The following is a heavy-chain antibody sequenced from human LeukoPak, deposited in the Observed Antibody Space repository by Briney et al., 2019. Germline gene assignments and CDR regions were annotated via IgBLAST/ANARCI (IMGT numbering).Heavy chain of an antibody. J-gene: IGHJ4*02. CDR3: ASWAGYCSSNNCYATSLDY. V-gene: IGHV1-18*01. D-gene: IGHD2-2*01. Sequence: GASVKVSCKASGYTFSNYCISWVRQAPGQGLEWMGWISAYNIYTNFAQKLQGRVTMTTDTSTNTAYMELRSLRSDDTAVYYCASWAGYCSSNNCYATSLDYWGQGTLVTVSA. CDR1: GYTFSNYC. CDR2: ISAYNIYT.